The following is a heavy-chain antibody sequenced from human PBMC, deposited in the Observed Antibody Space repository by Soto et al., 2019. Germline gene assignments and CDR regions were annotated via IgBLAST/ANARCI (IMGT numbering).Heavy chain of an antibody. CDR1: GFHFGAYS. CDR3: ARDREFAFDV. V-gene: IGHV3-48*02. CDR2: ISGSGSPI. Sequence: GGSLRLSCAASGFHFGAYSMNWVRQAPGKGLEWISYISGSGSPITYADSVKGRFTISRDNAKDSLFLQMNSLRDEDTAVYYCARDREFAFDVWGQGTMVTVSS. J-gene: IGHJ3*01.